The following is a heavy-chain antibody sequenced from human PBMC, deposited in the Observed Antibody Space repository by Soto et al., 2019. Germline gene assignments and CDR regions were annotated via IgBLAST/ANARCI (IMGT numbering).Heavy chain of an antibody. CDR2: TYYRSKWYN. CDR1: GDSVSSNSAA. CDR3: ARRSYCSSTSCPIRGGDYYGMDV. Sequence: KQSPTLSLTCAISGDSVSSNSAAWNWIRQSPSRGLEWLGRTYYRSKWYNDYAVSVKSRLTINPDTSKNQFSLQLNSVTPEETAVYYCARRSYCSSTSCPIRGGDYYGMDVWGQGTTVTVSS. V-gene: IGHV6-1*01. J-gene: IGHJ6*02. D-gene: IGHD2-2*01.